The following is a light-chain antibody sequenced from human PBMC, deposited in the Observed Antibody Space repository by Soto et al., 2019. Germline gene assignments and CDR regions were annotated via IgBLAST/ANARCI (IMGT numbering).Light chain of an antibody. CDR3: QHYNNWPPIT. CDR2: GVS. Sequence: EIVLTQSPGTLSLSPGERATLSCRASQSVSSYLAWYQQKPGQAPRLLIYGVSSRATGIPDRFSGSGSGTDFTLTISRLEPDDFATYYCQHYNNWPPITFGQGTRLEIK. CDR1: QSVSSY. J-gene: IGKJ5*01. V-gene: IGKV3-20*01.